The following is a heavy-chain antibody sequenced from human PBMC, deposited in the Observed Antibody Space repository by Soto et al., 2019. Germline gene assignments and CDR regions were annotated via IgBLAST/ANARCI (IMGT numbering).Heavy chain of an antibody. J-gene: IGHJ4*02. CDR1: GFTFDDHG. Sequence: GGSLRLSCAASGFTFDDHGMSRVRQAPGKGLEWVSGINWNGGSTGYADSVKGRFTISRDNAKNSLYLQMNSLRAEDTALYYCARLYSSGWYGPGRYWGQGTLVTVSS. CDR3: ARLYSSGWYGPGRY. CDR2: INWNGGST. V-gene: IGHV3-20*04. D-gene: IGHD6-19*01.